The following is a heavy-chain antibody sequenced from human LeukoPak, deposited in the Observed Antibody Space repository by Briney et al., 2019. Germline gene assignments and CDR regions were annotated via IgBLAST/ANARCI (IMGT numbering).Heavy chain of an antibody. V-gene: IGHV1-3*01. J-gene: IGHJ6*02. Sequence: ASVKVSCKASGGTFSSYAISWVRQAPGQRLEWMGWINAGNGNTKYSQKFQGRVTITRDTSASTAYMELSSLRSEDTAVYYCASAPRYDFWSGYYDRYGMDVWGQGTTVTVSS. CDR1: GGTFSSYA. CDR2: INAGNGNT. D-gene: IGHD3-3*01. CDR3: ASAPRYDFWSGYYDRYGMDV.